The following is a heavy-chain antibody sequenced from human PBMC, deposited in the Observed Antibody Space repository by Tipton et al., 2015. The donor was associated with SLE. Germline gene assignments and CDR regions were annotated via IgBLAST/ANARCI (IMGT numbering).Heavy chain of an antibody. Sequence: SLRLSCAASGFTFSSYAMSWVRQAPGKGLEWVSAISGSGGSTYYADSVKGRFTISRDNSKNTLYLQMNSLRAEDTAVYYCARDPGYSSGWYGANYWGQGTLVTVPS. D-gene: IGHD6-19*01. V-gene: IGHV3-23*01. CDR3: ARDPGYSSGWYGANY. CDR2: ISGSGGST. CDR1: GFTFSSYA. J-gene: IGHJ4*02.